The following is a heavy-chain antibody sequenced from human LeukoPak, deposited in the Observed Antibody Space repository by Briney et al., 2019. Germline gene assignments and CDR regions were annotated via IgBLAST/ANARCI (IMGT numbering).Heavy chain of an antibody. Sequence: SETLSLTCSVSGDSISTSSYYWSWIRQPPGKGLEWIGYIYYSGSTNYNPSLKSRVTISVDTSKNQFSLKLSSVTAADTAVYYCARGTTYYYYMDVWGKGTTVTISS. V-gene: IGHV4-61*01. CDR1: GDSISTSSYY. J-gene: IGHJ6*03. D-gene: IGHD2-2*01. CDR2: IYYSGST. CDR3: ARGTTYYYYMDV.